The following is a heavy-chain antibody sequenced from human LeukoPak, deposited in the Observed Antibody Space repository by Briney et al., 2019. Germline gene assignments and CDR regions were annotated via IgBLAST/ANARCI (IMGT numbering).Heavy chain of an antibody. Sequence: SDTLSLTCTVSGCSISGYFWHWIRQPAGKGLEWIGRVHISETTIYDPSLKSRVTMSVDTSNNHFSLNLSSVTAADTAVYYCARGHRISEIRFFEWLLDYWGQGYLVTVSS. D-gene: IGHD3-3*01. CDR2: VHISETT. CDR1: GCSISGYF. CDR3: ARGHRISEIRFFEWLLDY. J-gene: IGHJ4*02. V-gene: IGHV4-4*07.